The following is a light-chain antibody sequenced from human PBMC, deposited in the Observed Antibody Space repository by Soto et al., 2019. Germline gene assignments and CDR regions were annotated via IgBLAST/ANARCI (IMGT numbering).Light chain of an antibody. J-gene: IGKJ5*01. V-gene: IGKV3-11*01. CDR1: QSVDSH. CDR2: GAS. Sequence: EIVLPQYKDSLSLSPGERATLSCRASQSVDSHLVWYQQKPGQAPRLLIFGASNRATGIPARFSGSGSGTDFTLAINRLEPDDFAVYYCQQRNDLPITSGQGTRPAVK. CDR3: QQRNDLPIT.